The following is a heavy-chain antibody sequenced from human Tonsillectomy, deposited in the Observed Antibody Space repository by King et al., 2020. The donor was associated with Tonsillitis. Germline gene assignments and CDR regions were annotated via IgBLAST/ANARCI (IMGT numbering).Heavy chain of an antibody. Sequence: VHLQQSCPGLVKPSQTLSLTCAISGDSVSSNSAAWNWIRQSPSRGREWQGRTWYRSRWNTDYAVSVKSRITITPDTSKNQFSLQLNSVTPEDTAVYSCASDELGIGIPLDYWGQGTLVTVSS. CDR3: ASDELGIGIPLDY. V-gene: IGHV6-1*01. CDR1: GDSVSSNSAA. CDR2: TWYRSRWNT. J-gene: IGHJ4*02. D-gene: IGHD7-27*01.